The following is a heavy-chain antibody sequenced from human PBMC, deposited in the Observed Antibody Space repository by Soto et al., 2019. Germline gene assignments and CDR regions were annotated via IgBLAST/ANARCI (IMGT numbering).Heavy chain of an antibody. CDR1: GFTFGDYY. J-gene: IGHJ4*02. CDR3: ARAPKGGVFDF. Sequence: LRLSCAASGFTFGDYYRSWIRQAPGKGLEWVSYISSSGSNTYYAESMKGRFRISRDSANNSLYLQMNSLRAEDPAVYYCARAPKGGVFDFWGQGALVTVSS. V-gene: IGHV3-11*01. D-gene: IGHD3-16*01. CDR2: ISSSGSNT.